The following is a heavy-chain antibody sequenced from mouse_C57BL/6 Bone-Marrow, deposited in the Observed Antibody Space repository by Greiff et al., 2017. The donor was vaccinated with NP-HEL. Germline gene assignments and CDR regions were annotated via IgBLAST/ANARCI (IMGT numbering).Heavy chain of an antibody. CDR3: TGVYFDY. CDR2: IDPETGDT. V-gene: IGHV14-4*01. D-gene: IGHD5-1*01. Sequence: EVQLQQSGAELVRPGASVKLSCTASGFNIKDDYMHWVKQRPEQGLEWIGWIDPETGDTEYASKFQGKATITADTSSNTSYLQLSILTSEDTAVYYCTGVYFDYWGQGTTLTVSS. CDR1: GFNIKDDY. J-gene: IGHJ2*01.